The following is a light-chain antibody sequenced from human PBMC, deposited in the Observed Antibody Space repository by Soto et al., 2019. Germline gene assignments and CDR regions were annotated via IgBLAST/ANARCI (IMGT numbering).Light chain of an antibody. V-gene: IGKV3-20*01. Sequence: EIVLTQSPGTXXLSPGERATXXXXASQXVSSSYLAWYQQKPGQAPRLLIYGASSRATGIPDRFSGSGSGTDFTLTISRLEPEDFAVYYCQQYGSTRCTFGQGTKLEIK. CDR3: QQYGSTRCT. CDR1: QXVSSSY. J-gene: IGKJ2*02. CDR2: GAS.